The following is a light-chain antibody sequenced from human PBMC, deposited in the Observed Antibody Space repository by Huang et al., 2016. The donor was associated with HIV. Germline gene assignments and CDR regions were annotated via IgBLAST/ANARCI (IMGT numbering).Light chain of an antibody. V-gene: IGKV3-20*01. CDR2: GAS. CDR3: QQYSSSPGT. CDR1: QSVSDNY. Sequence: VLTQSPATLSLSPGDRATLSCSASQSVSDNYLALYQQKPGQAPRLLIYGASSRATGIPGRFSGGGSGTDFPLTIGRLEPEDFAVYFCQQYSSSPGTFGQGTKVDIK. J-gene: IGKJ1*01.